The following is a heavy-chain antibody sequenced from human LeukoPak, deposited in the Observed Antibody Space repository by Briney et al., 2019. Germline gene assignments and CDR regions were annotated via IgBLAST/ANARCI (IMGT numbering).Heavy chain of an antibody. CDR3: ARERLGDDAFDI. J-gene: IGHJ3*02. D-gene: IGHD3-10*01. Sequence: GGSLRLSCAASGFIFSSYSMNWVRQAPGKGLEWVSSISSSSSYIYYADSVKGRFTISRDNAKNSLYLQMNSLRAEDTAVYYCARERLGDDAFDIWGQGTMVTVSS. CDR2: ISSSSSYI. CDR1: GFIFSSYS. V-gene: IGHV3-21*01.